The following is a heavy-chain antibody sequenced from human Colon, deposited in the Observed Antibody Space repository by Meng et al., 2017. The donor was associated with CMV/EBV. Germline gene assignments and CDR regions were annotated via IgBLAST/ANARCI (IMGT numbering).Heavy chain of an antibody. D-gene: IGHD2/OR15-2a*01. CDR3: ARHLTDPESDPFDP. Sequence: SETLSLTCTVSGDSIRSGFYYWDWVRQPPGKGLEWIGNIHYSGRTFYSPSLRGRLTISVDTSSNQFSLKLRSVTAADTAVYYCARHLTDPESDPFDPWGQGILVTVSS. CDR2: IHYSGRT. CDR1: GDSIRSGFYY. J-gene: IGHJ5*02. V-gene: IGHV4-39*01.